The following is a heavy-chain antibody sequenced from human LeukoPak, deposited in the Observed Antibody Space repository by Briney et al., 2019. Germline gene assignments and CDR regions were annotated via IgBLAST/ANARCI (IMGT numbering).Heavy chain of an antibody. CDR3: ARGGRPLGYFYMDV. V-gene: IGHV1-69*05. CDR1: GDTFNNYA. Sequence: SVKVSCKASGDTFNNYAFNWVRQAPGQGPEWMAGTIPIFGTVKAAQKFQGRVTITTDESTSTSYMELSSLTSEDTAVYFCARGGRPLGYFYMDVWGKGTTVIVSS. CDR2: TIPIFGTV. J-gene: IGHJ6*03.